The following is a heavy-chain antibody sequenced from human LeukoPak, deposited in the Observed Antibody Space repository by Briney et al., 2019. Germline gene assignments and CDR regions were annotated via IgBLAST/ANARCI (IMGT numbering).Heavy chain of an antibody. D-gene: IGHD6-6*01. CDR3: ARHIHSSSSPADY. CDR1: GYSFTSYW. Sequence: GESLEIPCKGSGYSFTSYWIGWVRQMPGKGLEWMGIIYPGDSDTRYSPSFQGQVTISADKSISTAYLQWSSLKASDTAMYYCARHIHSSSSPADYWGQGTLVTVSS. CDR2: IYPGDSDT. V-gene: IGHV5-51*01. J-gene: IGHJ4*02.